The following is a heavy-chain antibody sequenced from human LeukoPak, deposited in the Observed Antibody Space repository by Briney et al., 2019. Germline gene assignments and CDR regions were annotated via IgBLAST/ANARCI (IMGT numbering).Heavy chain of an antibody. J-gene: IGHJ5*02. D-gene: IGHD2-2*02. Sequence: SQTLSLTCAISGDCVSSNSVSWNWIRQSPSRGLEWLGRTYYTSKWSSDYAVSVKSRITITPDTSKNQFSLQLASVSPEDTAVYYGARGYLKPGFDHWGQGSLVTVSS. V-gene: IGHV6-1*01. CDR1: GDCVSSNSVS. CDR3: ARGYLKPGFDH. CDR2: TYYTSKWSS.